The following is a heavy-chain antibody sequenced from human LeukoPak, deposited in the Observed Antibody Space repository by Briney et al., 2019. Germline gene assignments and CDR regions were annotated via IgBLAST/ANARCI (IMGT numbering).Heavy chain of an antibody. J-gene: IGHJ4*02. V-gene: IGHV3-30*04. CDR1: GFNFNNYA. CDR3: ARDQGATLVRGVTPYFDF. Sequence: PGRSLRLSCAASGFNFNNYAMHWVRQAPGKGLEWLSVISYDGSDNSSADSVQGRFTISRDNSKNTLYLQMNSLTTGDTAVYYCARDQGATLVRGVTPYFDFWGQGTLVSVSS. CDR2: ISYDGSDN. D-gene: IGHD3-10*01.